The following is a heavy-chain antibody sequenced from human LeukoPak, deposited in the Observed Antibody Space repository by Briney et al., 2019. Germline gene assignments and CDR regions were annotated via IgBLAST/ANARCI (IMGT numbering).Heavy chain of an antibody. D-gene: IGHD6-13*01. CDR2: IYYSGST. Sequence: SETLSLTCTVSGGSISSSSYYWGWLRQPPGKGLEWIGTIYYSGSTYYNPSLKSRVTTSVDTSKNQFSLKLSSVTAADTAVYYCARHRASSSWSPPGYWGQGTLVTVSS. J-gene: IGHJ4*02. CDR3: ARHRASSSWSPPGY. CDR1: GGSISSSSYY. V-gene: IGHV4-39*01.